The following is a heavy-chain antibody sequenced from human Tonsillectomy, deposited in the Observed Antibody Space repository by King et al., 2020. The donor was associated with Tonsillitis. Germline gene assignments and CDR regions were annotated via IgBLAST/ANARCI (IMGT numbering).Heavy chain of an antibody. CDR2: IYTSGST. V-gene: IGHV4-4*07. D-gene: IGHD1-26*01. Sequence: QLQESGPGLVKPSETLSLTCTGSGGSISSYYWSLIRQPAGKGLEWIGRIYTSGSTNYNTSLKSLVTMSVDTSKNQFSLKLSSVTAADTAVDYCARARGSYAWFDPWGQGTLVTVSS. CDR3: ARARGSYAWFDP. CDR1: GGSISSYY. J-gene: IGHJ5*02.